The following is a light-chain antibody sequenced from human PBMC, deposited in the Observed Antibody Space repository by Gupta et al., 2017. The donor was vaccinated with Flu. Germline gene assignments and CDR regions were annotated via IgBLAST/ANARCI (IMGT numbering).Light chain of an antibody. CDR2: GAS. CDR3: QQYLAAPFT. V-gene: IGKV3-20*01. CDR1: QSVADR. Sequence: EIALTQSPGTVSLSPGERATLSCRASQSVADRLAWYQQKPGQAPRLLVYGASTRATGIPDRFSGSGSGTDFTLTISRLEPEDFAVYYCQQYLAAPFTFGRGTKLEIK. J-gene: IGKJ2*01.